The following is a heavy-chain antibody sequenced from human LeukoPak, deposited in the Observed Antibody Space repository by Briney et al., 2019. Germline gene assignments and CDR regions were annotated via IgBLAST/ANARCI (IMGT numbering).Heavy chain of an antibody. Sequence: GGSLRLSCAASGFTFSSYSMNWVRQAPGKGLEWVSCISSSSSYIYYADSVKGRFTTSRDNAKNSLYLQMNSLRAEDTAVYYCARDRSSVDIVSHGGDYWGQGTLVTVSS. CDR3: ARDRSSVDIVSHGGDY. CDR2: ISSSSSYI. D-gene: IGHD5/OR15-5a*01. V-gene: IGHV3-21*01. J-gene: IGHJ4*02. CDR1: GFTFSSYS.